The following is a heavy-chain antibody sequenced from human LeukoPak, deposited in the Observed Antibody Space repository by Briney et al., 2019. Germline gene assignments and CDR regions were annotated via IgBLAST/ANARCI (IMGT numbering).Heavy chain of an antibody. CDR3: VRGGVADGNYFGD. CDR2: ITGDNKA. Sequence: HAGGSLRLSCVGSGFAYDHCSMNWVRQAPGKGLECLSYITGDNKAYYADSLKGRFVISRDNAKNSVYLQMNSLSVEDTAVYYCVRGGVADGNYFGDWGQGTVVTVSS. D-gene: IGHD3-10*01. CDR1: GFAYDHCS. J-gene: IGHJ4*02. V-gene: IGHV3-48*01.